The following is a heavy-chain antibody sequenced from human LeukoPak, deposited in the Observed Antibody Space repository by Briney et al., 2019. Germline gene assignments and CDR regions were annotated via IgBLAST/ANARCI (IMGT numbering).Heavy chain of an antibody. V-gene: IGHV7-4-1*02. CDR3: AREGGGYDILTGYSNNWFDP. CDR1: GYTFTSYA. Sequence: ASVKVSCKASGYTFTSYAMNWVRQAPGQGLEWMGLINTNTGNPTYAQGFTGRFVFSLDTSVSTAYLQISSLKAEDTAVYYCAREGGGYDILTGYSNNWFDPWGQGTLVTVSS. CDR2: INTNTGNP. J-gene: IGHJ5*02. D-gene: IGHD3-9*01.